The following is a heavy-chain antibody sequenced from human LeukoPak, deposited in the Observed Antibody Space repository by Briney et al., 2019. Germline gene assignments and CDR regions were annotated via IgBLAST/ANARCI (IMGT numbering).Heavy chain of an antibody. CDR2: MNPNSGNT. D-gene: IGHD2-21*02. Sequence: ASVKVSFKSSGYTFTSYDINWVRQATGQGLGWMGWMNPNSGNTGYAQKFQGRVTMTRNTSISTAYMELSSLRSEDTAVYYCARGREVTQGLADYWGQGTLVTVSS. CDR3: ARGREVTQGLADY. V-gene: IGHV1-8*01. CDR1: GYTFTSYD. J-gene: IGHJ4*02.